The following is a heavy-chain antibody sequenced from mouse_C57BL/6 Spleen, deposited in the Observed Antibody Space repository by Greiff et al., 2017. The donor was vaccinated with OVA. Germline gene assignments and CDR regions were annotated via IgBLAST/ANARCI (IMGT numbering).Heavy chain of an antibody. CDR3: ARKGPYGSSPYAMDY. D-gene: IGHD1-1*01. J-gene: IGHJ4*01. CDR1: GFSLTSYG. CDR2: IWSGGST. Sequence: VKLVESGPGLVQPSQSLSITCTVSGFSLTSYGVHWVRQSPGKGLEWLGVIWSGGSTDYNAAFISRLSISKDNSKSQVFFKMNSLQADDTAIYYCARKGPYGSSPYAMDYWGQGTSVTVSS. V-gene: IGHV2-2*01.